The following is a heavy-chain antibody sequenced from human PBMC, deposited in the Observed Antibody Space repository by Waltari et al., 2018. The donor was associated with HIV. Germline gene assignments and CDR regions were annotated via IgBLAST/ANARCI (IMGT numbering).Heavy chain of an antibody. CDR1: GFTFDKYA. V-gene: IGHV3-9*01. J-gene: IGHJ4*02. CDR3: AKDPGPTTETTFFDS. Sequence: EVQLVESGGRLVQPGRSLRLSCAASGFTFDKYAMHWVRQAPGKGLEWVSGISWNSGSIGYVDSVKGRFTISRDNAKNRLYLQMNSLRVEDTALYYCAKDPGPTTETTFFDSWGQGTLVTVSS. D-gene: IGHD4-17*01. CDR2: ISWNSGSI.